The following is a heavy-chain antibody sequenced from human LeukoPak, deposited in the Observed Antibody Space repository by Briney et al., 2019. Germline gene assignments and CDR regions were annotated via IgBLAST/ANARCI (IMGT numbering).Heavy chain of an antibody. CDR1: GLTFSSYS. CDR3: TRGYDISDY. J-gene: IGHJ4*02. CDR2: ISSSGSTM. Sequence: TGGSLRLSCAVSGLTFSSYSMNWVRQAPGKGLEWLSYISSSGSTMYYADSVKGRFTISRDNAKNSLYLQTNSLRVDDTAMYYCTRGYDISDYWGQGTVVTVSS. D-gene: IGHD3-9*01. V-gene: IGHV3-48*04.